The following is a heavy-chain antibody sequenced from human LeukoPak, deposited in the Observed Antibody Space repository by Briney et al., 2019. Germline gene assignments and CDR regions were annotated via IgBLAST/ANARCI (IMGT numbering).Heavy chain of an antibody. V-gene: IGHV1-2*02. D-gene: IGHD3-22*01. Sequence: ASVKVSCKASGYTFTDYYIHWVRQAPGQGLEWMGRINPNIGGTNYAQKFQGRVTMTRDTSISTAYMELSRLRSDDTAVYYCARVLYYYDSSGYYYTDDALDIWGQGTMVTVSS. CDR3: ARVLYYYDSSGYYYTDDALDI. CDR2: INPNIGGT. CDR1: GYTFTDYY. J-gene: IGHJ3*02.